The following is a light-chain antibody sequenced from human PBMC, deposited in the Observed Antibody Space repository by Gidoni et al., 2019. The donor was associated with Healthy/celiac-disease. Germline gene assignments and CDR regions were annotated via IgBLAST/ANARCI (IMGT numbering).Light chain of an antibody. CDR2: QDR. V-gene: IGLV3-1*01. CDR1: KLGDKY. Sequence: SYELTQPPSVSVSPGQTASITCSGDKLGDKYASWYQQKPGQSPVLVIYQDRRRPTGIPGRFSGSNSGNTATLTISGTQAMDEADYYGQAWDSSTGVYVFGTGTKVTVL. CDR3: QAWDSSTGVYV. J-gene: IGLJ1*01.